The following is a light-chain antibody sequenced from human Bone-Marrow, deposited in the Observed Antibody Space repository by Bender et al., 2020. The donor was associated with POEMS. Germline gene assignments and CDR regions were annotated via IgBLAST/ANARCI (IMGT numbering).Light chain of an antibody. Sequence: QSALTQPASVSGSPGQTITISCTGTNRAVGGYNYISWYQHHPGKAPRLLIYDVTNRPPGVSSRFSCSKSGNTATLNISGLQADDEATYFCSSLTGGGPYVFAPGTKGTVV. V-gene: IGLV2-14*03. CDR3: SSLTGGGPYV. CDR2: DVT. J-gene: IGLJ1*01. CDR1: NRAVGGYNY.